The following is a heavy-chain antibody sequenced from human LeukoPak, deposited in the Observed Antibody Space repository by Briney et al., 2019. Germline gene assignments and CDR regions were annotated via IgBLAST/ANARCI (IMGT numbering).Heavy chain of an antibody. J-gene: IGHJ4*02. CDR1: GYTFTSYD. CDR2: MNPNSGNT. CDR3: ARTKRNTYYYDSSGYSPSYYFDY. V-gene: IGHV1-8*03. Sequence: ASVKVSCKASGYTFTSYDINWVRQATGQGLEWMGWMNPNSGNTGYAQKFQGRVTITRNTSISTAYMELSSLRSEDTAVYYCARTKRNTYYYDSSGYSPSYYFDYWGQGTLVTVSS. D-gene: IGHD3-22*01.